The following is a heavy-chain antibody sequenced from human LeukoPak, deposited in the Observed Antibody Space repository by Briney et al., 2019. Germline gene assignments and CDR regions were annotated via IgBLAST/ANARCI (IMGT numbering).Heavy chain of an antibody. CDR3: AKSTRDGYNLWFDY. V-gene: IGHV3-23*01. CDR1: GFTFSNYA. CDR2: ISGSGGST. D-gene: IGHD5-24*01. J-gene: IGHJ4*02. Sequence: SGGSLRLSCAASGFTFSNYAMSWVRQAPGKRLEWVSAISGSGGSTYYADSVKGRFTISRDNSKNTLFLQMNSLRVEDTAIYYCAKSTRDGYNLWFDYWGQGTLVTVSS.